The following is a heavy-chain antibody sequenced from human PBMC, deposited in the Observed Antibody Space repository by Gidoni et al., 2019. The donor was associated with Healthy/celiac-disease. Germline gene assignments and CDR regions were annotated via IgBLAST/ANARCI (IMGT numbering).Heavy chain of an antibody. J-gene: IGHJ4*02. CDR1: GYTFTSYD. D-gene: IGHD3-3*01. V-gene: IGHV1-8*01. Sequence: QSGAEVKKPGASVKVSCKASGYTFTSYDINWVRQATGQGLEWMGWMNPNSGNTGYAQKFQGRVTMTRNTSISTAYMELSSLRSEDTALYYCARGRFPYYDFWSGYYGPGYYFDYWGQGTLVTVSS. CDR3: ARGRFPYYDFWSGYYGPGYYFDY. CDR2: MNPNSGNT.